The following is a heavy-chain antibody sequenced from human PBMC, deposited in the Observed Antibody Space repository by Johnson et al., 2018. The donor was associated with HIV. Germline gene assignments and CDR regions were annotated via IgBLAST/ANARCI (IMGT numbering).Heavy chain of an antibody. V-gene: IGHV3-33*06. Sequence: VQLVESGGGVVQPGRSLRLSCAASGFTFSSYGMHWVRQAPGKGLEWVAVIWYDGSNKYYADSVKGRFTISRDNSKNTLYLQMNSLRAEDTAVYHCAKDLSIAARPAAFDIWGQGTMVTVSS. CDR3: AKDLSIAARPAAFDI. D-gene: IGHD6-6*01. J-gene: IGHJ3*02. CDR1: GFTFSSYG. CDR2: IWYDGSNK.